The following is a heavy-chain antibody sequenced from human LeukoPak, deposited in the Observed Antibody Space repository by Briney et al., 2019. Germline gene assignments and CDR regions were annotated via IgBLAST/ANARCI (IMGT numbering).Heavy chain of an antibody. CDR1: GGSFSGYY. CDR3: ARGRNRAFDAFDI. CDR2: INHSGST. V-gene: IGHV4-34*01. J-gene: IGHJ3*02. Sequence: PSETLSLTCAVYGGSFSGYYWSWIRQPPGKGLEWIGEINHSGSTNYNPPLKSRVTISVDTSKNQFSLKLSSVTAADTAVYYCARGRNRAFDAFDIWGQGTMVTVSS.